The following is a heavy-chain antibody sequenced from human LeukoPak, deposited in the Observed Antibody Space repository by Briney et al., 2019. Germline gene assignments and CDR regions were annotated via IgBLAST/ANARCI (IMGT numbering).Heavy chain of an antibody. V-gene: IGHV3-33*01. J-gene: IGHJ3*02. D-gene: IGHD3-10*01. Sequence: GGSLRLSCAASGFTFRSYAMHWVRQAPGKGLEWVAVIWYDGSNKYYEDSVKGRFTISRDNSKNTLYLQMNSLRAEDTAVYHCARDRLYHYDSESPLTYDGFDIWGQGTMVTVSS. CDR2: IWYDGSNK. CDR1: GFTFRSYA. CDR3: ARDRLYHYDSESPLTYDGFDI.